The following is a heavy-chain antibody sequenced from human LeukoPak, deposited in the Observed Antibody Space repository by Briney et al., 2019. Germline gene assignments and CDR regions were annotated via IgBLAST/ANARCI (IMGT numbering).Heavy chain of an antibody. J-gene: IGHJ4*02. CDR3: AKHCSSTSCLDY. D-gene: IGHD2-2*01. V-gene: IGHV3-33*06. CDR1: GFTFSSYG. Sequence: GGSLRLSCAASGFTFSSYGMHWVRQAPGKGLEWVAVIWYDGSNKYYADSVKGRFTISRDNSKNTLYLQMNSLRAVDTAVYYCAKHCSSTSCLDYWGQGTLVTVS. CDR2: IWYDGSNK.